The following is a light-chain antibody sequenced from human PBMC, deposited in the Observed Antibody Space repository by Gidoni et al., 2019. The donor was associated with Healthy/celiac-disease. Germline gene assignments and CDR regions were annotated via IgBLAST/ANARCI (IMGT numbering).Light chain of an antibody. CDR3: QQYYSTPLT. V-gene: IGKV4-1*01. Sequence: DIVMTQSPDSLAVSLGERATINCKSSRSVFYSSNNKNYLAWYQQKPGQPPKLVIYWASTRESVVPDRFSGSGSGTDFTLTISSLQAEDVAVYYCQQYYSTPLTFGGGTKVEIK. CDR1: RSVFYSSNNKNY. CDR2: WAS. J-gene: IGKJ4*01.